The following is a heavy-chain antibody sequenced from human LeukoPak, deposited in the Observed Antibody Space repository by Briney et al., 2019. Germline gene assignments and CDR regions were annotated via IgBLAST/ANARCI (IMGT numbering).Heavy chain of an antibody. D-gene: IGHD5-12*01. J-gene: IGHJ6*02. CDR3: ARVNSGYDSYYYYYGMDV. CDR2: INPSGGST. V-gene: IGHV1-46*01. Sequence: ASVKVSCKAPGYTFTSYYMHWVRQAPGQGLEWMGIINPSGGSTSYAQKFQGRVTITADESTSTAYMELSSLRSEDTAVYYCARVNSGYDSYYYYYGMDVWGQGTTVTVSS. CDR1: GYTFTSYY.